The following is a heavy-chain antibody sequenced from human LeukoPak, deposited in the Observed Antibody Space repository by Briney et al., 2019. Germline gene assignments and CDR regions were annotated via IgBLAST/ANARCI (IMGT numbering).Heavy chain of an antibody. J-gene: IGHJ4*02. CDR1: GFTFSSFA. Sequence: GGSLRLSCAASGFTFSSFAMSWVRQAPGKGLEWVSGVSGGGGTTSYADSVKGRFTVSRDNSKNTPYLQMNTLRAEDTAMYYCAKGMSSSWTYNYFDCWGQGTLVTVSS. D-gene: IGHD6-13*01. CDR3: AKGMSSSWTYNYFDC. V-gene: IGHV3-23*01. CDR2: VSGGGGTT.